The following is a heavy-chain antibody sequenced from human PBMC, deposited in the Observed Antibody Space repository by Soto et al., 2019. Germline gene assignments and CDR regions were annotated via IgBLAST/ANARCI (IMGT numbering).Heavy chain of an antibody. D-gene: IGHD2-15*01. CDR1: GYTFTSYG. V-gene: IGHV1-18*04. CDR3: ARHGWKVPKDNAFDI. Sequence: VKVSCKASGYTFTSYGISWVRQAPGQGLEWMGWISAYNGNTNYAQKLQGRVTMTTDTSTSTAYMELRSLRSDDTAVYYCARHGWKVPKDNAFDIWGQGTMVTVSS. CDR2: ISAYNGNT. J-gene: IGHJ3*02.